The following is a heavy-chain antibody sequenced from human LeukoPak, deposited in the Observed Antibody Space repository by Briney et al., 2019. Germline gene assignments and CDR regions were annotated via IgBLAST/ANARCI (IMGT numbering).Heavy chain of an antibody. Sequence: HAGGSLRLSCAASGFTVSSNYMSWVRQAPGKGLEWVSAISGSGGSTYYADSVKGRFTISRDNSKNTLYLQMNSLRAEDTAVYYCAKKGGWPFDYWGQGTLVTVSS. CDR2: ISGSGGST. J-gene: IGHJ4*02. CDR1: GFTVSSNY. CDR3: AKKGGWPFDY. V-gene: IGHV3-23*01. D-gene: IGHD6-19*01.